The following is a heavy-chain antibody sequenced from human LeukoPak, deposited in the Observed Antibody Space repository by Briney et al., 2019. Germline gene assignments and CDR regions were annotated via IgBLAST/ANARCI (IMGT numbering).Heavy chain of an antibody. Sequence: GASVKVSCKASGYTFTGYYMHWVRQAPGQGLDWIGRINPNSGGTNYGRKFQGRVTMTRDTSISTAYMELSRLRSDDTAVYYCARAGYYYDSISWGQGTLVTVSS. J-gene: IGHJ5*02. CDR2: INPNSGGT. CDR3: ARAGYYYDSIS. V-gene: IGHV1-2*02. D-gene: IGHD3-22*01. CDR1: GYTFTGYY.